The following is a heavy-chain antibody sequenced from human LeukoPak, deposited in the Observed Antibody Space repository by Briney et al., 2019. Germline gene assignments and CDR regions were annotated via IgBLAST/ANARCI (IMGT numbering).Heavy chain of an antibody. CDR3: ARMVRGGGFDY. J-gene: IGHJ4*02. Sequence: PSETLSLTCAVYGGSFSGYYWSWIRQPPGKGLEWIGEINHSGSTNYNPSLKSRVTISVDTSKNQFSLKLSSVTAADTAVYYCARMVRGGGFDYWGQGTLVTVSS. CDR1: GGSFSGYY. CDR2: INHSGST. V-gene: IGHV4-34*01. D-gene: IGHD3-10*01.